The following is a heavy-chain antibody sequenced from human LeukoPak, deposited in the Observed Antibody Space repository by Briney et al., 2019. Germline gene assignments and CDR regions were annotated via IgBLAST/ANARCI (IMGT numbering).Heavy chain of an antibody. V-gene: IGHV4-34*01. CDR1: GGSFSGYY. D-gene: IGHD4-23*01. CDR2: INHSGST. J-gene: IGHJ4*02. CDR3: ARGGYGGKPIRY. Sequence: SETLSLTCAVYGGSFSGYYWSWIRQPPGKGLEWIGEINHSGSTNYNPSLKSRVTISVDTSKNQFSLKLSSVTAADTAVYYCARGGYGGKPIRYWGQGTLVTVSS.